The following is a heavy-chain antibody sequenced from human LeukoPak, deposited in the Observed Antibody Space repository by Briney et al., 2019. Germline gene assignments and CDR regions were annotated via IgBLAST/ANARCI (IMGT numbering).Heavy chain of an antibody. CDR2: IKQDGSEK. V-gene: IGHV3-7*01. CDR1: GFTFSSYW. CDR3: ARAGSWSHYYYYYMDV. D-gene: IGHD1-26*01. J-gene: IGHJ6*03. Sequence: GGSLRLSCAASGFTFSSYWMSWVRQAPGKGLEWVANIKQDGSEKYYVGSVKGRFTISRDNAKNSLYLQMNSLRAEDTAVYYCARAGSWSHYYYYYMDVWGKGTTVTISS.